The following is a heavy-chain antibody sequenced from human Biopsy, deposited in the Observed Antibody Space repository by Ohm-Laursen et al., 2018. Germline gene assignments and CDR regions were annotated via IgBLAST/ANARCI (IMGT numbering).Heavy chain of an antibody. Sequence: SLRLSCAASGFNFDDFAMHWVRQTPGKGLEWVSGISWNSGRIAYADSVKGRFTISRDNAKNSLYLQMNSLRAEDTALYFCAKGQAPDGYNYAFDIWGQGTMLTVSS. CDR1: GFNFDDFA. CDR2: ISWNSGRI. CDR3: AKGQAPDGYNYAFDI. V-gene: IGHV3-9*01. D-gene: IGHD5-24*01. J-gene: IGHJ3*02.